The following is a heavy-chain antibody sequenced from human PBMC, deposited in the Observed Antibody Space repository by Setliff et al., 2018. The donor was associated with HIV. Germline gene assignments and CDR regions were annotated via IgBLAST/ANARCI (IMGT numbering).Heavy chain of an antibody. CDR2: IIPIFKSA. J-gene: IGHJ3*01. V-gene: IGHV1-69*05. Sequence: SVKVSCKVSGDTFNNYGLNWVRQAPGQGLEWMGGIIPIFKSADYAQKFQGRVTITTDESTSTAYMDLSSLKSEDTAIYYCARTSGDAYNYEGAFDVWGQGTLVTISS. CDR1: GDTFNNYG. D-gene: IGHD5-12*01. CDR3: ARTSGDAYNYEGAFDV.